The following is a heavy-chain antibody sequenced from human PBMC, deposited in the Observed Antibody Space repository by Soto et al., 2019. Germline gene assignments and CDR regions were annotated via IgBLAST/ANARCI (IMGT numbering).Heavy chain of an antibody. V-gene: IGHV3-74*01. CDR3: VRTSLVVAAATREDY. D-gene: IGHD2-15*01. CDR1: GFTFISSG. J-gene: IGHJ4*02. CDR2: INSVGSST. Sequence: EVQLVESGGGLVQPGGSLRLSCAASGFTFISSGLPWSPQAPGKGLLWVPRINSVGSSTSYADSVKGRFTISRDNAKNTLYLQMNSLRAEDTAAYYCVRTSLVVAAATREDYWGQGTLVTVSS.